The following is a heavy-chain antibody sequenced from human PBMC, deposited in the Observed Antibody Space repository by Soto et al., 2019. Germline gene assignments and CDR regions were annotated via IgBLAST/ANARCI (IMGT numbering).Heavy chain of an antibody. J-gene: IGHJ4*02. CDR1: GYMFTKSA. CDR2: ISGGNGNT. V-gene: IGHV1-3*01. Sequence: QVHLVQSGAEVTKPGASVKVSCKASGYMFTKSAMHWVRQAPGQRLEWMGWISGGNGNTKYSPKLQDRVTITRDTSASTAYMELSSLRSEDTALYYCARDGVAAGNINFDYWGQGTLVTVSS. CDR3: ARDGVAAGNINFDY. D-gene: IGHD6-19*01.